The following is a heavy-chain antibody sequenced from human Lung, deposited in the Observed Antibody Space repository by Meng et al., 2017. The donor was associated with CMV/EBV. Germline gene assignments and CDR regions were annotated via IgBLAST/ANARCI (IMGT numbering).Heavy chain of an antibody. D-gene: IGHD3-16*02. CDR3: AHRPLYPNVFDF. J-gene: IGHJ3*01. CDR2: IYWNDDK. V-gene: IGHV2-5*01. CDR1: GFSLTSSGVG. Sequence: SGPXLVXPTQTLTLTCTFSGFSLTSSGVGVGWIRQPPGQALEWLALIYWNDDKRYSLSLRTRLTITKDTSKNQVVLRMTNMDPVDTATYYCAHRPLYPNVFDFWXQVTXVTVSS.